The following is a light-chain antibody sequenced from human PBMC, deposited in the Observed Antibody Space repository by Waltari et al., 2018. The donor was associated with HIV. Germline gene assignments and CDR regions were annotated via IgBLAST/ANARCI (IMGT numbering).Light chain of an antibody. J-gene: IGKJ4*01. Sequence: DIQMTQSPSSLSASVGDRVTITCQASQAIGDNLNWYQQKPGRVPKLLIYDVSNLQAGVPSRFSGSVSGAEFTFIISRLQPEDVATYYCQHYNSLSLTFGGGTKVEIK. CDR1: QAIGDN. V-gene: IGKV1-33*01. CDR2: DVS. CDR3: QHYNSLSLT.